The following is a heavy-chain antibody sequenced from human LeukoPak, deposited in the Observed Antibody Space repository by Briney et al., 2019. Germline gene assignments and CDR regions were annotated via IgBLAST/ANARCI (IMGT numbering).Heavy chain of an antibody. J-gene: IGHJ4*02. Sequence: GGSLRLSCAASGFIFTDYWMHWVRQGPGKGLEWVSYISKSGSTIYYADSVKGRFTISRDNAKNSLYLQMNSLRAEDTAVYYCARDSNYYYDSSGYYYKSFDYWGQGTLVTVSS. D-gene: IGHD3-22*01. CDR1: GFIFTDYW. CDR3: ARDSNYYYDSSGYYYKSFDY. CDR2: ISKSGSTI. V-gene: IGHV3-48*01.